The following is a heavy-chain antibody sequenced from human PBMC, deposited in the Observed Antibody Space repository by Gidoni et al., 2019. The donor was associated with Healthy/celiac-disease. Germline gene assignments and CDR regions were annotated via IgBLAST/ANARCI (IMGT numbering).Heavy chain of an antibody. J-gene: IGHJ4*02. CDR2: ISYDGSKK. V-gene: IGHV3-30*04. D-gene: IGHD6-19*01. CDR1: GFTFSSYA. CDR3: EISAVAGTY. Sequence: QVQLVESGGGVVQPGRSLRLSCAASGFTFSSYAMHWVRQAPGKGLEWVAVISYDGSKKYYADSVKGRFTISRDNSKNTLYLQMNSLRAEDTAVYYCEISAVAGTYWGQGTLVTVSS.